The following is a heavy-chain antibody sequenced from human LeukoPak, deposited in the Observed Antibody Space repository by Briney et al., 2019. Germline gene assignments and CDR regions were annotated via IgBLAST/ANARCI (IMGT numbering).Heavy chain of an antibody. CDR1: GGSFSGYY. CDR2: INHSGST. J-gene: IGHJ3*02. CDR3: AKDVGYYYDTMRAFDI. D-gene: IGHD3-22*01. Sequence: PSETLSLTCAVYGGSFSGYYWGWIRQPPGKGLEWIGEINHSGSTNYNPSLKSRVTISVDTSKNQFSLKLSSVTAADTAVYYCAKDVGYYYDTMRAFDIWGQGTMVTVSS. V-gene: IGHV4-34*01.